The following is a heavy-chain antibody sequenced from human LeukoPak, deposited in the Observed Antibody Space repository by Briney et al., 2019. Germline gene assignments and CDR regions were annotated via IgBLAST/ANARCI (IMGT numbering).Heavy chain of an antibody. CDR2: IIPILGIA. CDR3: ARDNRLGSGSYYKNWFDP. Sequence: GASVKVSCKASGGTFSSYAISWVRQAPGQGLEWMGRIIPILGIANYAQKFQGRVTITADKSTSTAYMELSSLRSEDTAVYYCARDNRLGSGSYYKNWFDPWGQGTLVTVSS. D-gene: IGHD3-10*01. CDR1: GGTFSSYA. V-gene: IGHV1-69*04. J-gene: IGHJ5*02.